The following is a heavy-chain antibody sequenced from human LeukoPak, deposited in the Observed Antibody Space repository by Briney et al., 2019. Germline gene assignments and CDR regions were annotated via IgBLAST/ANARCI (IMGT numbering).Heavy chain of an antibody. CDR3: ARDRGFGEYSYGMDV. V-gene: IGHV1-69*13. CDR1: GGTFSSYA. CDR2: IIPIFGTA. J-gene: IGHJ6*04. Sequence: GASVKVSCKASGGTFSSYAISWVRQAPGQGLEWMGGIIPIFGTANYAQKFQGRVTITADESTSTAYMELSSLRSEDTAVYYCARDRGFGEYSYGMDVWGKGTTVTVSS. D-gene: IGHD3-10*01.